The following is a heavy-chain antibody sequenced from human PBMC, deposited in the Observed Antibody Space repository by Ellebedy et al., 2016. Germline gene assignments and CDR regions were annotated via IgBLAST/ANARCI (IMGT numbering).Heavy chain of an antibody. CDR2: INHSGST. CDR3: ARDLLWFGEGHWFDP. D-gene: IGHD3-10*01. V-gene: IGHV4-34*01. J-gene: IGHJ5*02. Sequence: SQTLSLTCXVYGGSFSGYYWSWIRQPPGKGLEWIGEINHSGSTNYNPSLKSRVTISVDTSKNQFSLKLSSVTAADTAVYYCARDLLWFGEGHWFDPWGQGTLVTVSS. CDR1: GGSFSGYY.